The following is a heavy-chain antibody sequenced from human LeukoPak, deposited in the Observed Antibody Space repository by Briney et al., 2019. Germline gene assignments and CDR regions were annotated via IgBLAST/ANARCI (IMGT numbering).Heavy chain of an antibody. Sequence: GGSLRLSCAASGFTFSIYGMHWVRQAPGKGLEWVAFIRYDGSNKYYADSVKGRFTISRDNSKNTLYLQMNSLRAEDTAVYYCAKDFYGELLYYYYMDVWGKGTTVTVSS. J-gene: IGHJ6*03. D-gene: IGHD2/OR15-2a*01. V-gene: IGHV3-30*02. CDR3: AKDFYGELLYYYYMDV. CDR1: GFTFSIYG. CDR2: IRYDGSNK.